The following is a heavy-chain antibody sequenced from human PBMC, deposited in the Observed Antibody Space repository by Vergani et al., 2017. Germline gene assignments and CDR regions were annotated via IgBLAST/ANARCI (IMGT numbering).Heavy chain of an antibody. D-gene: IGHD6-19*01. CDR2: INHSGST. J-gene: IGHJ5*02. V-gene: IGHV4-34*01. CDR3: ARGRGRGQWLVGWFDP. CDR1: GGSFSGYY. Sequence: QVQLQQWGAGLLKPSETLSLTCAVYGGSFSGYYWSWIRQPPGKGLEWIGEINHSGSTNYNPSLKSRVTISVDTSKNQFSLKLSSVTAADTAVYYCARGRGRGQWLVGWFDPWGQGTLVTVSS.